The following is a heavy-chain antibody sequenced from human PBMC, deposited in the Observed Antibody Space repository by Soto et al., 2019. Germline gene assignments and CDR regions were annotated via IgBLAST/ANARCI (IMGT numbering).Heavy chain of an antibody. CDR2: IDPSDSYT. D-gene: IGHD3-10*01. CDR1: GYSFTSYC. V-gene: IGHV5-10-1*01. Sequence: EVQLVQSGAEVKKPGESLRISCKGSGYSFTSYCIIWVRQMPGKGQEWMGRIDPSDSYTNYSPSFQGHVSISADKSISTAQPQCSSLKASDTAMYYCVRITPMIPGGYYSSGMDVWGQGTTVTVSS. CDR3: VRITPMIPGGYYSSGMDV. J-gene: IGHJ6*02.